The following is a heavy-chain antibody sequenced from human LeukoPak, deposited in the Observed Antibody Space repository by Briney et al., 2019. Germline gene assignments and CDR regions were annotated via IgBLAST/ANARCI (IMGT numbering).Heavy chain of an antibody. J-gene: IGHJ4*02. CDR3: ANNWAGDSGY. CDR2: INPNSGDT. Sequence: ASAKVSCKASGYTFTGYYIHWVRQAPGQGLEWMGWINPNSGDTKYAQKFQGRVTMTRDTSISTAYMELSRLRSDDTAIYYCANNWAGDSGYWGQGTLVTVSS. D-gene: IGHD4-17*01. CDR1: GYTFTGYY. V-gene: IGHV1-2*02.